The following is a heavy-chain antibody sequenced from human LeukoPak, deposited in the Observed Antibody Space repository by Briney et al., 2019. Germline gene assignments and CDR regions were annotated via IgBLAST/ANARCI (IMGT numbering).Heavy chain of an antibody. V-gene: IGHV3-53*05. CDR1: GFTVSTCF. Sequence: GGSLRLSCAASGFTVSTCFMSWVRQAPGKGLEWVSVIYSGGSTFYADSVKGRFTISRDNSKNTLYLQMNSLRAEDTAVYYCARDPLYCSSTSCYPYYFDYWGQGTLVTVSS. CDR3: ARDPLYCSSTSCYPYYFDY. J-gene: IGHJ4*02. CDR2: IYSGGST. D-gene: IGHD2-2*01.